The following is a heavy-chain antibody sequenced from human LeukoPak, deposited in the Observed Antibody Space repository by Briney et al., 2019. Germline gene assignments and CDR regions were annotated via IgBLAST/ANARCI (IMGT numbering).Heavy chain of an antibody. D-gene: IGHD3-22*01. CDR2: ISSSGDTT. Sequence: GVSLRLSCTVSGFTFSSYAMSWVRQSPGKGLEWVSAISSSGDTTYYADSVKGRFTISRDNSKNTLFLQLSSLGAEDTAVYYCAKGPTPITYYYDSSGYLDAFDIWGQGTMVTVSS. J-gene: IGHJ3*02. V-gene: IGHV3-23*01. CDR1: GFTFSSYA. CDR3: AKGPTPITYYYDSSGYLDAFDI.